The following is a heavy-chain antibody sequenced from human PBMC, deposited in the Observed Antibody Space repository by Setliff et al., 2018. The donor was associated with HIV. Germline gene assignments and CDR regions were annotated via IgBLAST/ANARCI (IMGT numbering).Heavy chain of an antibody. D-gene: IGHD3-16*01. CDR3: ANLWELGA. CDR2: IKQDGSEI. J-gene: IGHJ5*02. Sequence: GSLRLSCEASGFTFRSYEMNWVRQAPGKGLEWVATIKQDGSEIYYMDSVKGRFTISRDNARTSLYLEMSSLRDEDTAVYLCANLWELGAWGQGTLVTVSS. V-gene: IGHV3-7*03. CDR1: GFTFRSYE.